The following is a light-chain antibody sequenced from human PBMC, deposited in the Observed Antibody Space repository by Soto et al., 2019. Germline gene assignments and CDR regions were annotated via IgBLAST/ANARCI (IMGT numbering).Light chain of an antibody. CDR2: NDS. V-gene: IGLV1-44*01. CDR1: SSNIGGNT. Sequence: QSVLTQPPSASRTPGQRVTISCSGSSSNIGGNTVNWYQQLPGTAPRLIIYNDSQRPSGVPDRFSASKSGTSASLAISGLQSEDEADYYCASWDASLSLLYVFGTGTKVTVL. CDR3: ASWDASLSLLYV. J-gene: IGLJ1*01.